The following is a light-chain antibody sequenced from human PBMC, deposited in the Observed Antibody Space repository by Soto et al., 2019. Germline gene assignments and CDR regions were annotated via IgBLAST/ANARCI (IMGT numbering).Light chain of an antibody. CDR2: DVS. V-gene: IGLV2-14*01. CDR3: SSYTSSSPL. J-gene: IGLJ1*01. Sequence: LTQPASVSGSPGQSITISCTGTSSDVGGYNYVSWYQQHPGKAPKLMIYDVSNRPSGVSNRFSGSKSGNTASLTISGLQAEDEAAYYCSSYTSSSPLFGTGTNVTVL. CDR1: SSDVGGYNY.